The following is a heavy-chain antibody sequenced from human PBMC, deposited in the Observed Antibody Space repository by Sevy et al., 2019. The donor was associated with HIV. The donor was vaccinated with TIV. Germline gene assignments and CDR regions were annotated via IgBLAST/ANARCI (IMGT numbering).Heavy chain of an antibody. V-gene: IGHV3-48*03. D-gene: IGHD3-9*01. CDR3: AREGLAGFHTSLDY. J-gene: IGHJ4*02. Sequence: GGSLRLSCAASGFTFSSYEMNWVRQAPGKGLEWVSYISSSASTIYYADSVKGRFTISRDNPKNSLYLQMNTLRADDTAVYYCAREGLAGFHTSLDYWGQGTLVTVSS. CDR1: GFTFSSYE. CDR2: ISSSASTI.